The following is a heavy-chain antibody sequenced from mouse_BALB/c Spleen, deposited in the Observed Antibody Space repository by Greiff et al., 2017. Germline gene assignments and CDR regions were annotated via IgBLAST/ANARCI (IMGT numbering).Heavy chain of an antibody. J-gene: IGHJ4*01. V-gene: IGHV1-15*01. CDR1: GYTFTDYE. Sequence: QVHVKQSGAELVRPGASVTLSCKASGYTFTDYEMHWVKQTPVHGLEWIGAIDPETGGTAYNQKFKGKATLTADKSSSTAYMELRSLTSEDSAVYYCTRVGSYGQGDAMDYWGQGTSVTVSS. CDR3: TRVGSYGQGDAMDY. CDR2: IDPETGGT. D-gene: IGHD3-3*01.